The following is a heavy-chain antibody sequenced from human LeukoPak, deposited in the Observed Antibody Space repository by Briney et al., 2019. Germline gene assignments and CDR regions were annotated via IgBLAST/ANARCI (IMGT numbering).Heavy chain of an antibody. CDR3: ARGISGSIFSYYYMDA. Sequence: ASVKVSCKASGYTFTSYDINWVRQATGQGLEWMEWMNPNSGNTGYAQKFQGRVTMTRNTSISTAYMELSSLRSEDTAVYYCARGISGSIFSYYYMDAWGKGTTVTVSS. CDR2: MNPNSGNT. J-gene: IGHJ6*03. V-gene: IGHV1-8*01. CDR1: GYTFTSYD. D-gene: IGHD3-10*01.